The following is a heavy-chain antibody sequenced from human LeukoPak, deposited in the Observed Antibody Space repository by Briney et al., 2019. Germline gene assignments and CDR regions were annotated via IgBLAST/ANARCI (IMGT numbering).Heavy chain of an antibody. CDR3: ARGTAPYNI. V-gene: IGHV4-34*01. J-gene: IGHJ3*02. CDR2: INHSGST. D-gene: IGHD3-16*01. CDR1: GFTVSSNY. Sequence: GSLRLSCAASGFTVSSNYMSWIRQPPGKGLEWIGEINHSGSTNYNPSLKSRVTISVDTSKNQFSLKLSSVTAADTAVYYCARGTAPYNIWGQGTMVTVSS.